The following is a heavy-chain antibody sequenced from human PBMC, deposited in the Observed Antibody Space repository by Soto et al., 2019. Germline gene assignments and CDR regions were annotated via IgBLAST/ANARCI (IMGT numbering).Heavy chain of an antibody. CDR1: GGTFSSYA. CDR2: IIPIFGTA. CDR3: ARALRYFDWLPWFDP. Sequence: GPSVKVSCKASGGTFSSYAISWVRQAPGQGLEWMGGIIPIFGTANYAQKFQGRVTITADKSTSTAYMELSSLRSEDTAVYYCARALRYFDWLPWFDPWGQGTLVTVSS. J-gene: IGHJ5*02. D-gene: IGHD3-9*01. V-gene: IGHV1-69*06.